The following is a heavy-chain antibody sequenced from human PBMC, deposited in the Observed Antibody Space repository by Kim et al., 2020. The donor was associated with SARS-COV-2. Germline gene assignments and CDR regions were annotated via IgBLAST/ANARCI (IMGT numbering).Heavy chain of an antibody. J-gene: IGHJ3*02. D-gene: IGHD3-16*01. CDR1: GFTFSSYC. CDR3: ASFMHDEAFDI. V-gene: IGHV3-7*03. Sequence: GGSLRLSCAASGFTFSSYCMSWVRQAPGKGLEWVANIKQDGSEYYYVDTVRGPITISRDNDKNYLYLQRNSLRDEDTAVYYCASFMHDEAFDIWGHGTMVTVSS. CDR2: IKQDGSEY.